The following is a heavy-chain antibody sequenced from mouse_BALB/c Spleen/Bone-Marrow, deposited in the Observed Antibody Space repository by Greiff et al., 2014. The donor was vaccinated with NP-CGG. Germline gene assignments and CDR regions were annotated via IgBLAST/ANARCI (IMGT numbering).Heavy chain of an antibody. J-gene: IGHJ2*01. CDR1: GYTFTSYW. D-gene: IGHD1-1*01. CDR2: IYPGSGST. V-gene: IGHV1S22*01. CDR3: TGDYDWVPDY. Sequence: LQQSGSELVRPGASVKLSCKASGYTFTSYWMHWVKQRPGQGLEWIGNIYPGSGSTNYDEKFKSKATLTVDTSSSTAYMQLSSLTSEDSAVYYCTGDYDWVPDYWGQGTTLTASS.